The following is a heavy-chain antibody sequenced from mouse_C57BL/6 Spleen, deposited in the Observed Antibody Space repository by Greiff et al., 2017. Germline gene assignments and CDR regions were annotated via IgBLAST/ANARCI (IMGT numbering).Heavy chain of an antibody. V-gene: IGHV1-69*01. J-gene: IGHJ1*03. D-gene: IGHD2-4*01. CDR3: ARYDYGDVSYWYFDV. CDR2: IDPSDSYT. Sequence: QVQLKQPGAELVMPGASVKLSCKASGYTFTSYWMHWVKQRPGQGLEWIGEIDPSDSYTNYNQKFKGKSTLTVDKSSSTAYMQLSSLTSEDSAVYYCARYDYGDVSYWYFDVWGTGTTVTVSS. CDR1: GYTFTSYW.